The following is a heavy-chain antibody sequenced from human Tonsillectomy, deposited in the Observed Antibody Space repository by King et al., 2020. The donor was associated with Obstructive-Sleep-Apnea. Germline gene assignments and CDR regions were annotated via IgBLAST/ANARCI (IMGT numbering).Heavy chain of an antibody. CDR2: IYYSGST. V-gene: IGHV4-31*03. J-gene: IGHJ5*02. D-gene: IGHD2-21*02. Sequence: QLQESGPGLVKPSQTLSLTCTVSGGSISSGGYYWSWIRQHPGKGLEWIGYIYYSGSTYYNPSLKSRITISVDTSKSQFSLKLSSVTAADTAVYYCARRVVVTFGDWFDPWGQGTRVTVSS. CDR1: GGSISSGGYY. CDR3: ARRVVVTFGDWFDP.